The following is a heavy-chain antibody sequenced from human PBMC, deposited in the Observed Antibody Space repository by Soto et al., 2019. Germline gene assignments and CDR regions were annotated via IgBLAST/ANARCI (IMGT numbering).Heavy chain of an antibody. CDR2: IYYSGRT. D-gene: IGHD3-10*01. CDR3: ARDKGRYDGSGVNWFDP. V-gene: IGHV4-59*01. J-gene: IGHJ5*02. CDR1: GGSISSYY. Sequence: QVQLQESGPGLVKPSETLSLTCTVSGGSISSYYWSWIRQPPGKGLEWIGYIYYSGRTNYNPSLKCRVIISVDTSKNQFSLKLSSVTAADTAVYYCARDKGRYDGSGVNWFDPWGQGTLVTVSS.